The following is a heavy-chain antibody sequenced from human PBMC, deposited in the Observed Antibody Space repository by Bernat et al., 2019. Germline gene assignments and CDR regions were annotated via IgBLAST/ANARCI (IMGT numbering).Heavy chain of an antibody. V-gene: IGHV3-33*06. D-gene: IGHD6-13*01. CDR1: GFTFSSYG. Sequence: QVQLVESGGGVVQPGRSLRLSCAASGFTFSSYGMHWVRQAPGKGLEWVAVIWYDGSNKYYADSVKGRFTISRDNSKNTLYLQKNSLRAEGTAVSYWENDGGRIAAAGSGPGRDYYYGMDVWGQGTTVTVSS. CDR3: ENDGGRIAAAGSGPGRDYYYGMDV. CDR2: IWYDGSNK. J-gene: IGHJ6*02.